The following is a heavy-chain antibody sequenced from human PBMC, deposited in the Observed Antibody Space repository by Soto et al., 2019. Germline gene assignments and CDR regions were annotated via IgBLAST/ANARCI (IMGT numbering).Heavy chain of an antibody. Sequence: ASVKVSCKAAGYTFTSYDINWVRQATGQGLGWMGWMNPNSGNTGYAQKFQGRVTMTRNTSISTAYMELSSLRSEDTAVYYCARGEDRIYYYYYIDVWGKGTTVTVSS. CDR1: GYTFTSYD. CDR3: ARGEDRIYYYYYIDV. V-gene: IGHV1-8*01. J-gene: IGHJ6*03. CDR2: MNPNSGNT.